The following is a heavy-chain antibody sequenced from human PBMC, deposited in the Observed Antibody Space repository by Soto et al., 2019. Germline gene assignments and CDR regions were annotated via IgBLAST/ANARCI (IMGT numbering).Heavy chain of an antibody. J-gene: IGHJ4*02. Sequence: GGSLRLSCAASGFTFDDYAMHWVRQAPGKGLEWVSGISWNSGSIGYADSVKGRFTISRDNAKNSLYLQMNSLRAEDTALYYCAKGNPGYSSGFDYWGQGTLVTAPQ. D-gene: IGHD6-19*01. CDR2: ISWNSGSI. CDR3: AKGNPGYSSGFDY. V-gene: IGHV3-9*01. CDR1: GFTFDDYA.